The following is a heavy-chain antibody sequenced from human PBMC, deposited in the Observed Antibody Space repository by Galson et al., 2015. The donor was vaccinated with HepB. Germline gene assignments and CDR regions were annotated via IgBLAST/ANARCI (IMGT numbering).Heavy chain of an antibody. J-gene: IGHJ3*02. CDR3: AKDIFRRGGYEGAGAFDI. Sequence: SLRLSCAASGFTFDDYAMHWVRQAPGKGLEWVSGISWNSGSIGYADSVKGRFTISRDNAKNSLYLQMNSLRAEDTALYYCAKDIFRRGGYEGAGAFDIWGQGTMVTDSS. CDR1: GFTFDDYA. CDR2: ISWNSGSI. D-gene: IGHD5-12*01. V-gene: IGHV3-9*01.